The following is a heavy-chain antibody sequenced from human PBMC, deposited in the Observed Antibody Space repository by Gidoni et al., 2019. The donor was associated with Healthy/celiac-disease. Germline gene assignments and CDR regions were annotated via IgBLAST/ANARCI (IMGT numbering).Heavy chain of an antibody. J-gene: IGHJ4*02. CDR3: AATWRINWNDGYDY. D-gene: IGHD1-20*01. V-gene: IGHV1-58*01. CDR1: GFTFTSSA. Sequence: QMQLVQSGPEVKKPGTSVKVSCKASGFTFTSSAVQWVRQARGQRLEWIGWIVVGSGNTNYAQKFQERVTITRDMSTSTAYMELSSLRSEDTAVYYCAATWRINWNDGYDYWGQGTLVTVSS. CDR2: IVVGSGNT.